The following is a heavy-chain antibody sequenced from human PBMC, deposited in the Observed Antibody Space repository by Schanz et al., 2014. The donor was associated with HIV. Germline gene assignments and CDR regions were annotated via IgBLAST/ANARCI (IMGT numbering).Heavy chain of an antibody. CDR2: ISYDGSNK. V-gene: IGHV3-30*18. D-gene: IGHD1-26*01. J-gene: IGHJ3*02. CDR3: AKDGSWEAFDVFDI. Sequence: QVQLVESGGGVVQPGRSLRLSCAASGFTFSTYGMYWVRQAPGKGLEWVAVISYDGSNKYYADSVKGRFTISRDNSKNTLYLQMNSLRAEDTAVYYCAKDGSWEAFDVFDIWGQGTMVTVSS. CDR1: GFTFSTYG.